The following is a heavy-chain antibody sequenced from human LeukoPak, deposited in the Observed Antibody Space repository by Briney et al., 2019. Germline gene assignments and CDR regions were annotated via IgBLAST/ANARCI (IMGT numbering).Heavy chain of an antibody. CDR2: ISSTSYYI. CDR1: GFTFSRYT. J-gene: IGHJ4*02. D-gene: IGHD2/OR15-2a*01. Sequence: GGSLILSCAASGFTFSRYTMNWVRQAPGKGLEWVSSISSTSYYIYYADSVKGRFTISRDNAKNSLYLQMSSLRAEDTAVYYCAIDSDSTEDYWGRGTLVTVSS. CDR3: AIDSDSTEDY. V-gene: IGHV3-21*01.